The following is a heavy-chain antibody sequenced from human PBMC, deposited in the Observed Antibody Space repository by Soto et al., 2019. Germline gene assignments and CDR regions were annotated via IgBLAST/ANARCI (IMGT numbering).Heavy chain of an antibody. J-gene: IGHJ6*03. CDR1: GFTFSNYW. Sequence: PGGSLRLSCVASGFTFSNYWMHWVRQVPGQGLQWVSGISWNSGSIGYADSVKGRFTISRDNAKNSLYLQMNSLRAEDTALFYCAKDISGDYYYYYYMDVWGKGTTVTVSS. D-gene: IGHD3-10*01. V-gene: IGHV3-9*01. CDR3: AKDISGDYYYYYYMDV. CDR2: ISWNSGSI.